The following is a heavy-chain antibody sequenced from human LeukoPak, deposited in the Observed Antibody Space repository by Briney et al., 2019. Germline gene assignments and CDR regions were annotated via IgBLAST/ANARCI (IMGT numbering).Heavy chain of an antibody. CDR2: ITNSGRDA. J-gene: IGHJ6*04. Sequence: GGSLRLSCAASGFTYSDHYMTWIRQAPGKGLEWVSYITNSGRDADYSDSVRGRFTTSRDNAKNSLYLQMNSLRPEDTAIYYCGRGHFGLDVWGKGTTVTVSS. CDR1: GFTYSDHY. V-gene: IGHV3-11*06. CDR3: GRGHFGLDV.